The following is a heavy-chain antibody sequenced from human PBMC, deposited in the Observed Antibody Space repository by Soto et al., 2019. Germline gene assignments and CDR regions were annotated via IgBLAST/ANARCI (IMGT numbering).Heavy chain of an antibody. CDR2: TYYRSKWYN. CDR1: GDSVSSNSAA. CDR3: ARERYGDYGRGTFDI. J-gene: IGHJ3*02. D-gene: IGHD4-17*01. V-gene: IGHV6-1*01. Sequence: SQTLSLTCVISGDSVSSNSAAWNWIRQSPSRGLEWLGRTYYRSKWYNDYAESVKSRTTINPETSKNQFSLQLNSVTPEDTAVYYCARERYGDYGRGTFDIWGQGTMVTVSS.